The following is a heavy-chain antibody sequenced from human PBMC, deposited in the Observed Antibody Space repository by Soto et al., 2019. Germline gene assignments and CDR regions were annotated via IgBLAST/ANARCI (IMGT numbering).Heavy chain of an antibody. CDR3: ARAPRPFVYDSSGYYPAGAFDI. V-gene: IGHV4-31*03. J-gene: IGHJ3*02. CDR1: GGSISSGGYY. D-gene: IGHD3-22*01. Sequence: QVQLQESGPGLVKPSQTLSLTCTVSGGSISSGGYYWSWIRQHPGKGLEWIGYIYYSGSTYYNPSLKSRVTISVDTSKNQFSLKLSSVTAADTAVYYCARAPRPFVYDSSGYYPAGAFDIWGQGTMVTVSS. CDR2: IYYSGST.